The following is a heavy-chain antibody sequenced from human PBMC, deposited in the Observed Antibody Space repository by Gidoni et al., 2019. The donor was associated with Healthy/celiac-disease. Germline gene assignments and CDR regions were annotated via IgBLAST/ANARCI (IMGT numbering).Heavy chain of an antibody. CDR1: GGSVSSGSYY. J-gene: IGHJ5*02. Sequence: QVQLQESGPGLVKPSETLSLTCTVAGGSVSSGSYYWSWIRQPPGKGLEWIGYIYYSGSTNYNPSLKSRVTISVDTSNNQFSLKLSSVTAADTAVYYCARKWSYYYDSSGYFYNWFDPWGQGTLVTVSS. CDR2: IYYSGST. CDR3: ARKWSYYYDSSGYFYNWFDP. D-gene: IGHD3-22*01. V-gene: IGHV4-61*01.